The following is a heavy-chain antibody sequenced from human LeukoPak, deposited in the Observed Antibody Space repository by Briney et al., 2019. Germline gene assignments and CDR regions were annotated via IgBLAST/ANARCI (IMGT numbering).Heavy chain of an antibody. CDR1: GYTFTSYY. CDR2: INPSGGDT. CDR3: ARGRVLWARMEG. D-gene: IGHD3-10*01. J-gene: IGHJ6*02. Sequence: ASVKVSCKASGYTFTSYYMHWVRQAPGQGLEWMGMINPSGGDTSYAQKFQGRVTITADESTSTAYMELSSLRSEDTAVYYCARGRVLWARMEGWGPGNTVNGSS. V-gene: IGHV1-46*01.